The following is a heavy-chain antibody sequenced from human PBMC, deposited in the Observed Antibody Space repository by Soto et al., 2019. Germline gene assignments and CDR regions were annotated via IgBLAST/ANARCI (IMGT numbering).Heavy chain of an antibody. CDR2: INHSGST. V-gene: IGHV4-34*01. J-gene: IGHJ6*02. Sequence: QVQLQQWGAGLLKPSETLSLTCAVYGGSFSGYYWSWIRQPPGKGLEWIGEINHSGSTNYNPSLKSRVTISVDTSKNQFPLKLSSVTAADTAVYYCARGPRYCSGGSCYLYYYYGMDVWGQGTTVTVSS. D-gene: IGHD2-15*01. CDR1: GGSFSGYY. CDR3: ARGPRYCSGGSCYLYYYYGMDV.